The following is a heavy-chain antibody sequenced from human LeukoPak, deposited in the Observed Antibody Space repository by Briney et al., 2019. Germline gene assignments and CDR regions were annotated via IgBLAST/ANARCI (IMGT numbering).Heavy chain of an antibody. CDR3: ARHRGRADDAFDI. V-gene: IGHV5-51*01. CDR2: IYPGDSDT. J-gene: IGHJ3*02. Sequence: GESLKIFCKGSGYSFTSYWIGWVRQMPGKGLEWMGIIYPGDSDTRYSPSFQGQVTISADKSISTPYLQWSSLKVSDTAMYYCARHRGRADDAFDIWGQGTMVTVSS. CDR1: GYSFTSYW. D-gene: IGHD1-26*01.